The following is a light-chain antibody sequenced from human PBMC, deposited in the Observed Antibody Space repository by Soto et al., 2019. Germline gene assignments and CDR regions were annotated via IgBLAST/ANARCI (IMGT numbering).Light chain of an antibody. J-gene: IGKJ1*01. CDR3: QQYNNWPPVT. Sequence: EIVLTQSPAILSVSPGERATLSCWASHSVTTHLAWFQQRPGQTPRLLIYGASTRATGIPARFSGSGSGTEFTLTISSLQSEDFAVYYCQQYNNWPPVTFGQGTKVDIK. V-gene: IGKV3-15*01. CDR2: GAS. CDR1: HSVTTH.